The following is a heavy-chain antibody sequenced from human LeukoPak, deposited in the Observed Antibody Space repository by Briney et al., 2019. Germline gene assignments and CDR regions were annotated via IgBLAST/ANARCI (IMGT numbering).Heavy chain of an antibody. V-gene: IGHV3-33*01. D-gene: IGHD3-22*01. CDR3: ARGDYYDSSGFLDY. J-gene: IGHJ4*02. CDR1: GFTFSSYG. CDR2: IWYDGSNK. Sequence: WGSLRLSCAASGFTFSSYGMRWVRQAPGKGLEWVAVIWYDGSNKYYADSVKGRFTISRDNSKNTLYLQMNSLRAEDTAVYYCARGDYYDSSGFLDYWGQGTLVTVSS.